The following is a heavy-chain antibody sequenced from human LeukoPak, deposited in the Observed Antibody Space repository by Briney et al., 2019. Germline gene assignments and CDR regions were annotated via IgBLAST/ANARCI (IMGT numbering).Heavy chain of an antibody. CDR3: AREPTYTNSWYTTCDY. D-gene: IGHD6-19*01. Sequence: PGGSLRLSCAASGFTFSSYGMHWVRQAPGKGLEWVANIKKDGSEKYYVDSVKGRFTISRDNAKNSLYLQMNSLRAEDTAVYYCAREPTYTNSWYTTCDYWGQGTLVTVSS. CDR2: IKKDGSEK. J-gene: IGHJ4*02. CDR1: GFTFSSYG. V-gene: IGHV3-7*01.